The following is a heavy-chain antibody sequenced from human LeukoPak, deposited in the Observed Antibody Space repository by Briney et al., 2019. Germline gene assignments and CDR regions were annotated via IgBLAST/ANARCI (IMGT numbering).Heavy chain of an antibody. CDR2: IYPGDSDT. V-gene: IGHV5-51*01. Sequence: GGSPQISCKGSGSSFTSYWIGWVRPVPGKGLEGMGIIYPGDSDTRYSPSFQGQVTISADKSISTAYLQSSSLKASDTAMYYCARPGDSSSWYLPYWGQGTLVTVSS. CDR1: GSSFTSYW. CDR3: ARPGDSSSWYLPY. J-gene: IGHJ4*02. D-gene: IGHD6-13*01.